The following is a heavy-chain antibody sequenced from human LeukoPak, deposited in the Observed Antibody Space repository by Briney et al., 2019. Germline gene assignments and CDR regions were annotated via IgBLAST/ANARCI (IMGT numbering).Heavy chain of an antibody. CDR2: ISGSGDNT. CDR3: ATFLAIVTARDSLYFQH. CDR1: GFTFNNYA. J-gene: IGHJ1*01. D-gene: IGHD3-3*02. Sequence: GGSLRLSCAASGFTFNNYAMTWVRQAPGKGLEWVSAISGSGDNTDYADSVKGRFTISRDNSKNTLHLQMNSLRAEDTAVYYCATFLAIVTARDSLYFQHWGQGTLVTVSS. V-gene: IGHV3-23*01.